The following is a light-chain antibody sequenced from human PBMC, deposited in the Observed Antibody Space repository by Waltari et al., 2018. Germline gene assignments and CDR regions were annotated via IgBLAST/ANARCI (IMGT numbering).Light chain of an antibody. CDR2: KAS. CDR3: QQYNSYNT. V-gene: IGKV1-5*03. J-gene: IGKJ2*01. CDR1: QSIRSW. Sequence: DIQMTQSPSTLSASVGDRVTITCRASQSIRSWLAWYQQKPVKAPKLLIYKASSLESGVPSRFSGSGSGTEFTLTISSLQPDDFATYYCQQYNSYNTFGQGTKLEIK.